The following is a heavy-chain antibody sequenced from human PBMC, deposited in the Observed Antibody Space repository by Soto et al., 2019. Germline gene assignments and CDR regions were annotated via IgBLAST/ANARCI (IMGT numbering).Heavy chain of an antibody. D-gene: IGHD2-2*01. CDR1: GFTFSSYA. Sequence: GGSLRLSCAASGFTFSSYAMSWVRQAPGKGLEWVSAISGSGGSTYYADSVKGRFTISRDNSKNTLYLQMNSLRAEDTAVYYCAKDLLVVVPASSTLLIDPWGQGTLVTVSS. CDR3: AKDLLVVVPASSTLLIDP. V-gene: IGHV3-23*01. J-gene: IGHJ5*02. CDR2: ISGSGGST.